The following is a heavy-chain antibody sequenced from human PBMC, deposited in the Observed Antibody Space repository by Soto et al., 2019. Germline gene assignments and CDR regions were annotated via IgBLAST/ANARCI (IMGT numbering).Heavy chain of an antibody. CDR3: AREVAAAGGEYDD. D-gene: IGHD6-13*01. CDR1: GYTFTKYG. V-gene: IGHV1-18*01. CDR2: ISAYNGNT. J-gene: IGHJ4*02. Sequence: QVQLVPSGDEVKNPGASVKVSCKASGYTFTKYGIGWVRQAPGQGLEWMGWISAYNGNTNYAQQLQGRVTMTTDTSTRRVYMELRSLRSDDTAVYYCAREVAAAGGEYDDWCQRTLVTVSS.